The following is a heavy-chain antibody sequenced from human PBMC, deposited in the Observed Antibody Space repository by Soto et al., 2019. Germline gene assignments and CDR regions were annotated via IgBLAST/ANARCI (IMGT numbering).Heavy chain of an antibody. CDR3: ARSTTVVTYSYYYYGMDV. Sequence: ASVKVSCKASGYTVTSYYMHCVRQAPGQVLEWMGIINPSGGSTSYAQKFQGRVTMTRDTSTSTVYMELSSLRSEDTAVYYCARSTTVVTYSYYYYGMDVWGQGTTVTVSS. D-gene: IGHD4-17*01. CDR1: GYTVTSYY. V-gene: IGHV1-46*01. J-gene: IGHJ6*02. CDR2: INPSGGST.